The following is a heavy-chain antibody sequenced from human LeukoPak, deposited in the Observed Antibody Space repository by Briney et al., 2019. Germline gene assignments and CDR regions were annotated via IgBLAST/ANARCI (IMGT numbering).Heavy chain of an antibody. J-gene: IGHJ5*02. CDR1: GYTFTSYG. Sequence: ASVKVSCKASGYTFTSYGISWVRQAPGQGLEWMGWISAYNGNTNYAQKLQGRVTMSTDTSTSTAYMELRSLRSDDTAAYYCAKDGIVVVPAAIWGSNWFDPWGQGTLVTVSS. CDR2: ISAYNGNT. CDR3: AKDGIVVVPAAIWGSNWFDP. D-gene: IGHD2-2*01. V-gene: IGHV1-18*01.